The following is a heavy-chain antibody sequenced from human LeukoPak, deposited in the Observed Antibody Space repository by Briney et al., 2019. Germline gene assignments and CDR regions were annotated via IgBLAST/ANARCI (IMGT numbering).Heavy chain of an antibody. Sequence: SETLSLTCTVSGGSISRSSYYWGWIRQPPGKGLEWIGSIYYSGSTYYNPSLKSRVTISVDTSKNQFSLKLSSVTAADTAVYYCARLYYGSGSYPPSFDYWGQGTLVTVSS. D-gene: IGHD3-10*01. CDR2: IYYSGST. CDR1: GGSISRSSYY. V-gene: IGHV4-39*01. CDR3: ARLYYGSGSYPPSFDY. J-gene: IGHJ4*02.